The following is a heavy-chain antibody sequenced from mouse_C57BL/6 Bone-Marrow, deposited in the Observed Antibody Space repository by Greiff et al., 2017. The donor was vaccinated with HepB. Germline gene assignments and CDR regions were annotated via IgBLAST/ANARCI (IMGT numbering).Heavy chain of an antibody. CDR1: GYSIASGYY. CDR2: ISYDGSN. CDR3: ARSGGLLRPFDY. Sequence: EVKLMESGPGLVKPSQSLSLTCSVTGYSIASGYYWNWIRQFPGNKLEWMGYISYDGSNNYNPSLKNRISITRDTSKNQFFLKLNSVTTEDTATYYCARSGGLLRPFDYWGQGTTLTVSS. D-gene: IGHD1-2*01. V-gene: IGHV3-6*01. J-gene: IGHJ2*01.